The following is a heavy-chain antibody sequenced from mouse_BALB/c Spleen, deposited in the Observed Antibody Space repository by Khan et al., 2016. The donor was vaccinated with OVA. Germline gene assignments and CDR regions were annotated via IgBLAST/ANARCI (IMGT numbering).Heavy chain of an antibody. CDR2: IDPYNGVT. V-gene: IGHV1S135*01. J-gene: IGHJ3*01. CDR3: ARSSDGYYPLAD. Sequence: VQLKQSGPELVRPGASVKVSCKASGYAFTTYNMYWVKQSHGKSLEWIGYIDPYNGVTNYNQNFKDKATLTVDKSSSAAYMHLDSLTSEDSAVXFCARSSDGYYPLADWGQGTLVTVSA. CDR1: GYAFTTYN. D-gene: IGHD2-3*01.